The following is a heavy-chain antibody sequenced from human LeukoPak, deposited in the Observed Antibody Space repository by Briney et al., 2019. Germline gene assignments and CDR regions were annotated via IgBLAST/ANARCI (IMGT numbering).Heavy chain of an antibody. V-gene: IGHV4-34*01. D-gene: IGHD6-6*01. J-gene: IGHJ4*02. CDR1: GGSFSCYY. Sequence: SETLSLPCAVYGGSFSCYYWSWIRQPPGKGLEWIGEINHSGSTNYNPSLKSRVTISVDTSKNQFSLKLSSVTAADTAVYYCAREYSSSDNWGQGTLGTVSS. CDR3: AREYSSSDN. CDR2: INHSGST.